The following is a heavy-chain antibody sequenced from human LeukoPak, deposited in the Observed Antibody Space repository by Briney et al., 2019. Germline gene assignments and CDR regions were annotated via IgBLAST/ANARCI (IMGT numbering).Heavy chain of an antibody. V-gene: IGHV4-34*01. Sequence: SETLSLTCAVYGGSFCGYYWSWIRQPPGEGLEWIGEINQSGSTNYNPSLKSRVTTSVDTSKNQFSLKLTSVTAADTAVYYCARGVLRKTAFDIWGQGTMVTVSS. CDR3: ARGVLRKTAFDI. CDR2: INQSGST. J-gene: IGHJ3*02. D-gene: IGHD2-15*01. CDR1: GGSFCGYY.